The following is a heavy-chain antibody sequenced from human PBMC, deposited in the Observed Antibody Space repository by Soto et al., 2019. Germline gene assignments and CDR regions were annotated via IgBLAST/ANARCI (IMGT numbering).Heavy chain of an antibody. CDR3: VREMWPRSGPQNSFDY. D-gene: IGHD6-25*01. J-gene: IGHJ4*02. CDR1: GYTFTSYG. CDR2: ISPNSGAT. V-gene: IGHV1-18*01. Sequence: QVQLVQSEGELRQPGASVTVSCRASGYTFTSYGIIWVRQAPGQGLEWMGYISPNSGATTYAQNLQGRLPWTTDPSTSTAYMELRSRSSDDTAIYSCVREMWPRSGPQNSFDYWGLGALVTVSS.